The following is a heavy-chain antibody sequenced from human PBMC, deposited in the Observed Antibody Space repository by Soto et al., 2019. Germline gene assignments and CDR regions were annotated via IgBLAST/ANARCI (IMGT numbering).Heavy chain of an antibody. CDR3: ARQPLYCSGGSCYPFYYYYYMDV. J-gene: IGHJ6*03. V-gene: IGHV4-39*01. D-gene: IGHD2-15*01. CDR1: GCSISSSSYY. Sequence: QLQLQESGPGLVKPSETLSLTCTVSGCSISSSSYYWGWIRQPPGKGLEWIGSIYYSGSTYYNPSPKSRVAIPVDTYQNQFSLKLSSVTAADTAVYYCARQPLYCSGGSCYPFYYYYYMDVWGKGTKVTVSS. CDR2: IYYSGST.